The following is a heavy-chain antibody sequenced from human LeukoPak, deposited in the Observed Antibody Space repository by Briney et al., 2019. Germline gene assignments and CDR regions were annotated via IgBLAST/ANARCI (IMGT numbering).Heavy chain of an antibody. J-gene: IGHJ3*02. CDR2: IYYSGST. CDR3: ARRGTVWGAFDI. D-gene: IGHD3-16*01. CDR1: DYSISSSNW. Sequence: PSDTLSLTCAVSDYSISSSNWWGWIRQPPGKGLEGIGYIYYSGSTYYNPSLKSRVTMSVDTSKNQFSLKLNSVTAVDTAVYYCARRGTVWGAFDIWGQGTMITVSS. V-gene: IGHV4-28*01.